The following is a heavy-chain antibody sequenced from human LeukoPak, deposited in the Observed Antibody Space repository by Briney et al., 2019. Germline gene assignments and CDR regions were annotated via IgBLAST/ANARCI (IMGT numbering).Heavy chain of an antibody. D-gene: IGHD6-6*01. J-gene: IGHJ6*02. Sequence: GASVKVSCKASGGTFISYAISWVRQAPGQGLEWMGGIIPIFGTANYAQKFQGRVTITADESTSIAYMELSSLRSEDTAVYYCARSEGASSSRFYYYYYGMDVWGQGTTVTVSS. CDR3: ARSEGASSSRFYYYYYGMDV. CDR2: IIPIFGTA. CDR1: GGTFISYA. V-gene: IGHV1-69*13.